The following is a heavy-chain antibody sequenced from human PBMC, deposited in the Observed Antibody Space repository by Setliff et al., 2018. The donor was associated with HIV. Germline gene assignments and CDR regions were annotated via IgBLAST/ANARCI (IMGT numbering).Heavy chain of an antibody. CDR1: GFTFDYHV. CDR3: IREGSVGGSNWYSTGLSAESFQQ. V-gene: IGHV3-9*01. Sequence: GGSLRLSCAVSGFTFDYHVMYWVRQAPGKGLEWVSTISWDSEFIAYADSVKGRFTVARDNANNSLYLQMNSLRPEDSALYYCIREGSVGGSNWYSTGLSAESFQQWGQGTLVTVSS. J-gene: IGHJ1*01. D-gene: IGHD6-13*01. CDR2: ISWDSEFI.